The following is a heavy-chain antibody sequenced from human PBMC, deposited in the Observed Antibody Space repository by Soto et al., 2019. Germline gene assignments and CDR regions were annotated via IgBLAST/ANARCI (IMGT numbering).Heavy chain of an antibody. CDR2: INAGNGNT. J-gene: IGHJ3*02. Sequence: ASVKVSCKASGYTFTSYAMHWVRQAPGQRREWMGWINAGNGNTKYSQKFQGRVTITRDTSASTAYMELSSLRSEDTAVYYCARPHSSSWPLDALDIWGQGTMVTVSS. CDR1: GYTFTSYA. CDR3: ARPHSSSWPLDALDI. V-gene: IGHV1-3*01. D-gene: IGHD6-13*01.